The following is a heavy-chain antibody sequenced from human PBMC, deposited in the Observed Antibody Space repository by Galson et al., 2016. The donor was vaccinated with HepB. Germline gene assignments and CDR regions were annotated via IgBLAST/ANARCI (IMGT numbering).Heavy chain of an antibody. V-gene: IGHV3-13*01. CDR3: AKDNRLVLPPWTVLYYFDY. D-gene: IGHD3-9*01. J-gene: IGHJ4*02. CDR1: GFTFSIYD. CDR2: IGTADNT. Sequence: SLRLSCAASGFTFSIYDTHWVRQAPGRGLEWVSVIGTADNTYYADSVKGRFTMSRNNSENTVYLQMDNLRAEDTAVYYCAKDNRLVLPPWTVLYYFDYWGQGTLVTVSS.